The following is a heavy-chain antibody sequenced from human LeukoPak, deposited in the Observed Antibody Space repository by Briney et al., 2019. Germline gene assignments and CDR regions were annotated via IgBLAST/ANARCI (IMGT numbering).Heavy chain of an antibody. V-gene: IGHV4-61*02. D-gene: IGHD5-24*01. CDR1: GGSISSGSYY. CDR3: ARERWLQLSGISDY. CDR2: IYTSGST. J-gene: IGHJ4*02. Sequence: TSETLSLTCTVSGGSISSGSYYWSWIRQPAGKGLEWIGRIYTSGSTNYNPSLKSRVTISVDTSKNQFSLKLSSVTAADTAVYYCARERWLQLSGISDYWGQGTLVTVSS.